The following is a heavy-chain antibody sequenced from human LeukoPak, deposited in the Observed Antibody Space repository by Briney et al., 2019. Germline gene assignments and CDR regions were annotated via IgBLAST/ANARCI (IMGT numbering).Heavy chain of an antibody. V-gene: IGHV4-59*01. D-gene: IGHD3-22*01. CDR1: GGSISNYY. J-gene: IGHJ3*02. Sequence: SETPSLTCTVSGGSISNYYWIWIRQPPGKGLEWIGYIYYSGSTNYNPSLKSRVTISVDTSKNQFSLKLGSVTAADTAVYYCARESEDSSGYYGSLGAFDIWGQGTMVTVSS. CDR3: ARESEDSSGYYGSLGAFDI. CDR2: IYYSGST.